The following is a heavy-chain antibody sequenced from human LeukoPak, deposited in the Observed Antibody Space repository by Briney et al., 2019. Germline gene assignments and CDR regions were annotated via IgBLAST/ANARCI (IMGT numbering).Heavy chain of an antibody. CDR1: GDTFSSYA. CDR3: ARSRGIPEYYFDY. J-gene: IGHJ4*02. Sequence: SVKVSCKASGDTFSSYAISWVRQAPGQGLEWMGGIIPIFGTSNCAQKFQGRVTITADESTSTAYMELSSLRSEDTAVYYCARSRGIPEYYFDYWGQGTLVTVSS. V-gene: IGHV1-69*13. D-gene: IGHD2-21*01. CDR2: IIPIFGTS.